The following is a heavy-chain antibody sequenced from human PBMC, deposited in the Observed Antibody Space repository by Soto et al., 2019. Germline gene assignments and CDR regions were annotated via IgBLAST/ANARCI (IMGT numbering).Heavy chain of an antibody. J-gene: IGHJ6*02. CDR2: IIPIFRTP. D-gene: IGHD1-1*01. CDR1: GDTFSSFA. CDR3: ARDKDRQQLGGNYYYALDV. V-gene: IGHV1-69*12. Sequence: QVQLVQSGAEVKKPGSSVKVSCKASGDTFSSFAISWVRQAPGQGLEWMGGIIPIFRTPNYAPKFQGRVTITADELTSTASMELSSLRSEDTAVYYCARDKDRQQLGGNYYYALDVWGQGTTVIVSS.